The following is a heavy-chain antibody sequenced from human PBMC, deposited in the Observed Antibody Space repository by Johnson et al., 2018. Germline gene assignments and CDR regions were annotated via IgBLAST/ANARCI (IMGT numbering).Heavy chain of an antibody. Sequence: QVQLVQSGGGLVKPGGSXRLSCAASGFTFSDYYMSWIRQAPGKGLEWVSYISSSGSTIYYADSVKGRFTISRDNAKNPLYLQMNSLRAEDTAVYDCARDSPGGGWPLDAFDIWGQGTMVTVSS. V-gene: IGHV3-11*04. D-gene: IGHD6-19*01. CDR1: GFTFSDYY. CDR3: ARDSPGGGWPLDAFDI. CDR2: ISSSGSTI. J-gene: IGHJ3*02.